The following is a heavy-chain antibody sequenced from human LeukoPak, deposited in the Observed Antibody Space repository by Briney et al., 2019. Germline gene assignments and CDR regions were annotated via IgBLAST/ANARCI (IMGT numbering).Heavy chain of an antibody. D-gene: IGHD5-18*01. Sequence: GESLKISCKGSGYSFTSYWIGWVRQMSGKGVEWMGIIYPGDSDTRYSPSFQGQVTISADKSISTAYLQWSSLKASDTAMYYCARQNLDTAMVTIDYWGQGTLVTVSS. V-gene: IGHV5-51*01. J-gene: IGHJ4*02. CDR1: GYSFTSYW. CDR2: IYPGDSDT. CDR3: ARQNLDTAMVTIDY.